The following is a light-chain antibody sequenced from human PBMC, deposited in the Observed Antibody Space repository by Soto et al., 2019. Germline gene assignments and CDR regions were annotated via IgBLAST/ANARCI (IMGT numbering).Light chain of an antibody. CDR1: ESVSHSY. J-gene: IGKJ1*01. CDR2: GGS. Sequence: EIVLTQSPGTLSLSPGERATLSCRASESVSHSYLAWYQQKPGQTPRLLIYGGSSRATGIPDRFSGSGSGTDFTLAISRLEPEDFAVYYCQQYGTSPKTFGQGTKVDIK. CDR3: QQYGTSPKT. V-gene: IGKV3-20*01.